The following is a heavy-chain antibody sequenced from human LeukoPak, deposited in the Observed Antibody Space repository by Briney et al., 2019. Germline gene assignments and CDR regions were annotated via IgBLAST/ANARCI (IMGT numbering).Heavy chain of an antibody. CDR3: ARGQPQRYSSGWYVNWFDP. CDR1: GGSISSYY. D-gene: IGHD6-19*01. Sequence: SETLSLTCTVSGGSISSYYWSWIRQPPGKGLEWIGDIYYSGGTNYNPSLKSRVTISVDTSKNQFSLKLSSVAAADTAVYYCARGQPQRYSSGWYVNWFDPWGQGTLVTVSS. J-gene: IGHJ5*02. V-gene: IGHV4-59*01. CDR2: IYYSGGT.